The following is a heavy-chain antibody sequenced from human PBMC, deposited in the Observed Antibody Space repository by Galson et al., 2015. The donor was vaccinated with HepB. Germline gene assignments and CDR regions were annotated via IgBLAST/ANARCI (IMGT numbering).Heavy chain of an antibody. CDR2: IWYDGSNK. Sequence: SLRLSCAASGFTFSSYGMHWVRQAPGKGLEWVAVIWYDGSNKYYADSVKGRFTISRDNSKNTLYLQMNSLRAEDTAVYYCARTTVTTTFYFYGMDVWGQGTTVTVSS. J-gene: IGHJ6*02. CDR1: GFTFSSYG. V-gene: IGHV3-33*01. CDR3: ARTTVTTTFYFYGMDV. D-gene: IGHD4-17*01.